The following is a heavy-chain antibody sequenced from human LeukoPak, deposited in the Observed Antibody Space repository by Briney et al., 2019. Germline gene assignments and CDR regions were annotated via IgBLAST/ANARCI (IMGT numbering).Heavy chain of an antibody. V-gene: IGHV1-8*02. CDR2: MDPNSGNT. Sequence: ASVKVSCKASGYTFTGYYMHWVRQATGQGLEWMGWMDPNSGNTGYAQKFQGRVTMTRNTSISTAYMELSSLRSEDTAVYYCARGTGYYYVSDIWGQGTMVTVSS. J-gene: IGHJ3*02. D-gene: IGHD3-10*02. CDR1: GYTFTGYY. CDR3: ARGTGYYYVSDI.